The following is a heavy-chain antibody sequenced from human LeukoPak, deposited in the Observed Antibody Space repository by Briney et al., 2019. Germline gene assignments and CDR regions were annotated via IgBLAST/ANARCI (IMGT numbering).Heavy chain of an antibody. CDR2: ISYDGSNK. V-gene: IGHV3-30*18. CDR1: GFTFSSYG. CDR3: AKGLVALYSSSPLDY. D-gene: IGHD6-6*01. Sequence: PGRSLRLSCAASGFTFSSYGMHWVRQAPGKGLEWVAVISYDGSNKYYADSVKGRFTISRDNSKNTLYLQMNSLRAEDTAVYYCAKGLVALYSSSPLDYWGRGTLVTVSS. J-gene: IGHJ4*02.